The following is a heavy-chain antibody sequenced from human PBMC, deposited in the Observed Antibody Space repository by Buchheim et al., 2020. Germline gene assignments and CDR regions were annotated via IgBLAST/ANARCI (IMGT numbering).Heavy chain of an antibody. CDR1: GASVSNDNW. V-gene: IGHV4-4*02. J-gene: IGHJ4*02. CDR3: VRNGWYSIDY. D-gene: IGHD6-19*01. Sequence: QVQMQESGPGLVKPSGTLSLTCTVSGASVSNDNWWSWVRQSPEKGLEWIGEIYHTGDTTYNPSLKSRVTISVDKSKNQFSLNLNSVTAADTAVYFCVRNGWYSIDYWGQGTL. CDR2: IYHTGDT.